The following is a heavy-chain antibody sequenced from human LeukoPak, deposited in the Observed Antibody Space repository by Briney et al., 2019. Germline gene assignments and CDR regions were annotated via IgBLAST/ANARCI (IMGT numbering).Heavy chain of an antibody. V-gene: IGHV1-2*04. CDR3: AREPVAGYYYYGMDV. D-gene: IGHD6-19*01. Sequence: ASVKVSCKASGYTFTDYYMHWVRQAPGQGLEWMGWINPNSGGTNYAQKFQGWVTMTRDTSISTAYMELTRLTSDDTAVYYCAREPVAGYYYYGMDVWGQGTTVSVSS. CDR2: INPNSGGT. CDR1: GYTFTDYY. J-gene: IGHJ6*02.